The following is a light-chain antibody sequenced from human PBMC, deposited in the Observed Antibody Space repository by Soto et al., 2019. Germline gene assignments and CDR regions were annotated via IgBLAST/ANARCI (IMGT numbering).Light chain of an antibody. CDR3: QHYNNLWG. V-gene: IGKV3-15*01. J-gene: IGKJ4*01. CDR1: QSVRSN. CDR2: GAS. Sequence: EXVMTQSPATLSVSPGERVTLSCRASQSVRSNLAWYQQKPGQVPRVLIYGASTRAIGIPDRFSGSGSGTEFTLTISSLQSEDFAVYYCQHYNNLWGFGGGTKVEIK.